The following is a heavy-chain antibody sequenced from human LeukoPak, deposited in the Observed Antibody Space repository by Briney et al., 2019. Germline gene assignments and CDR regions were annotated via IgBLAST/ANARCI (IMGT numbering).Heavy chain of an antibody. V-gene: IGHV3-30*03. Sequence: GGSLRLSCAASGFTFSDYAMHWVRQAPGKGLEWVAVIAYGGTYTHHADSLKGRFTISRDNSRDTMYLQINSLRPEDTALYYCARNKAITAFFGMDVWGQGTTIIVSS. CDR3: ARNKAITAFFGMDV. D-gene: IGHD2/OR15-2a*01. CDR2: IAYGGTYT. CDR1: GFTFSDYA. J-gene: IGHJ6*02.